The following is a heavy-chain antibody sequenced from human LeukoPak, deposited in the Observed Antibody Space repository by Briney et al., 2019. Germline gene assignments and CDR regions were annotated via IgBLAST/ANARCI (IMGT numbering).Heavy chain of an antibody. Sequence: PSETLSLTCTVSGGSISSSSYYWGWIRQPPGKGLEWIGSTYYSGSTYYNPSLKSRVTISVDTSKNQFSLKLSSVTAADTAVYYCARLYSSSWGDYWGQGTLVTVSS. J-gene: IGHJ4*02. CDR1: GGSISSSSYY. V-gene: IGHV4-39*01. D-gene: IGHD6-13*01. CDR2: TYYSGST. CDR3: ARLYSSSWGDY.